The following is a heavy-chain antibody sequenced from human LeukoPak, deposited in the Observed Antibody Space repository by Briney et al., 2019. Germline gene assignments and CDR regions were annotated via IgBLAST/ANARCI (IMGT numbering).Heavy chain of an antibody. CDR2: INPNSGGT. CDR1: GYTFTGYY. V-gene: IGHV1-2*02. Sequence: ASVKVSCKASGYTFTGYYMHWVRQAPGQELEWMGWINPNSGGTNYAQKFQGRVTMTRDTSISTAYMELSRLRSDDTAVYYCARREPQWGIAAAGTPGYWGQGTLVTVSS. D-gene: IGHD6-13*01. J-gene: IGHJ4*02. CDR3: ARREPQWGIAAAGTPGY.